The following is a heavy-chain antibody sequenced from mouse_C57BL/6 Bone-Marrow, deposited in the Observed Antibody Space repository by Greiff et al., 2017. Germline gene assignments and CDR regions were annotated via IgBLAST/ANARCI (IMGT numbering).Heavy chain of an antibody. Sequence: VQLQQSGAELARPGASLKLSCKASGYTFTSYGITWVQQSTGQGLEWIGEICPRSGNTYYNEKFKGKATLTADKSSSTAYMELRSLKSEDSAVYCCAIYDAMDDWGQGTSVTVSS. CDR3: AIYDAMDD. CDR2: ICPRSGNT. CDR1: GYTFTSYG. V-gene: IGHV1-81*01. J-gene: IGHJ4*01.